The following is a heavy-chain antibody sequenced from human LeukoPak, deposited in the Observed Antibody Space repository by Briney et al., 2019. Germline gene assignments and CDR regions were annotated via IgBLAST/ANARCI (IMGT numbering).Heavy chain of an antibody. V-gene: IGHV3-74*01. CDR2: LNNDGSST. J-gene: IGHJ2*01. CDR1: GFTFRSYW. CDR3: VRAEGEAALTWYFDL. Sequence: GGSLRLSCAASGFTFRSYWMHWVRQAPGKGLVWVSHLNNDGSSTSYADSVKGRFTISKDNAKNTLYLQMNSLRAEDTAVYYCVRAEGEAALTWYFDLWGRGTLVTVSS. D-gene: IGHD6-6*01.